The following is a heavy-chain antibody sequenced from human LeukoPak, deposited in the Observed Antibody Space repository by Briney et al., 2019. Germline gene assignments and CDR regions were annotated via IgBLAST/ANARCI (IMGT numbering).Heavy chain of an antibody. CDR1: RGSISGYF. V-gene: IGHV4-59*01. CDR2: ISSRGST. J-gene: IGHJ4*02. CDR3: ARDYDSSGLGSLG. D-gene: IGHD3-22*01. Sequence: SETLSLTCTVSRGSISGYFWTWIRQPPGQGLEYIGHISSRGSTNYNPSLKSRVTISVDTSKNQFSLKLNSVTAADTAVYYCARDYDSSGLGSLGWGQGTLVTVSS.